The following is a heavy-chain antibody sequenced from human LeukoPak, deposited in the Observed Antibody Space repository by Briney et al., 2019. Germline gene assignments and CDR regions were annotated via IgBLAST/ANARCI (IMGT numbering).Heavy chain of an antibody. J-gene: IGHJ4*02. V-gene: IGHV3-30*01. CDR1: GFTFSSHA. Sequence: GTSLRLSCAASGFTFSSHAMQWVRQAPGKGLEWVAVISYEASNQYYADSVRGRFTISRDNSRNTLYLQMNSLRDEDTALYYCARDYRVGCTSDDCYPIDYWGQGTLVTVSS. D-gene: IGHD2-21*02. CDR3: ARDYRVGCTSDDCYPIDY. CDR2: ISYEASNQ.